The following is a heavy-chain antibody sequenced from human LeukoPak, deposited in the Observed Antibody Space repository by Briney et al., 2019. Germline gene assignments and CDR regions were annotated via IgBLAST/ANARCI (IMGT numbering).Heavy chain of an antibody. Sequence: SGGSLRLSCAASGFTFSSYAMRWVRQAPGKGLEYVSGISSNGDSTDYANSVKGRFTISRDNSKNTLYLQMGSLRSEDMAVFYCATGIAVAAFDYWGQGTLVTVSS. CDR2: ISSNGDST. CDR3: ATGIAVAAFDY. J-gene: IGHJ4*02. CDR1: GFTFSSYA. V-gene: IGHV3-64*01. D-gene: IGHD6-19*01.